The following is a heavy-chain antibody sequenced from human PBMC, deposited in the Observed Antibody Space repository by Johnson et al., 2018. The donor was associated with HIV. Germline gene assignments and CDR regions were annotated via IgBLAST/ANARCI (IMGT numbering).Heavy chain of an antibody. D-gene: IGHD1-26*01. CDR3: AKRVGATHPLDI. J-gene: IGHJ3*02. CDR2: IRYDGSSK. Sequence: QVQLVESGGGVVQPGGSLRLSCAASGFTFNSYGMDWVRQAPGKGLEWVAFIRYDGSSKYYADSVKGRFTVSRDKSKNTLYLQMKSLRPEDTAVYYCAKRVGATHPLDIWGQGTMVTVSS. V-gene: IGHV3-30*02. CDR1: GFTFNSYG.